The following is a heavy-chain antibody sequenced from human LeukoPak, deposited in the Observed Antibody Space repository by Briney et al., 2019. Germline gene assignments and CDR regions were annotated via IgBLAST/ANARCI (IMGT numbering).Heavy chain of an antibody. J-gene: IGHJ3*02. Sequence: SETLSLTCTVSSGSISGYYWSWIRQPPGKGLEWIGQIHYSGGTIYNPSLKSRVTISVDTSKNQFSLKLSSGSAADTAAYYCARHGTGQKALNIWGQGTMVTVSS. V-gene: IGHV4-59*08. D-gene: IGHD1-14*01. CDR3: ARHGTGQKALNI. CDR2: IHYSGGT. CDR1: SGSISGYY.